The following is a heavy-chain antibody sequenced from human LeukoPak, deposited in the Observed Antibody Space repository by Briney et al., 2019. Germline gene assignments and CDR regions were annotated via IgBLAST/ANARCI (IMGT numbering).Heavy chain of an antibody. D-gene: IGHD3-10*02. V-gene: IGHV4-59*01. CDR3: ARGVFGEYPFDY. J-gene: IGHJ4*02. CDR2: IYYSGST. CDR1: GGSISSYY. Sequence: PSETLSLTCTVAGGSISSYYWSWIRQLPGKGLEWIGYIYYSGSTNYNPSLKSRVTISVDTSKNQFSLKLSSVTAADTAVYYCARGVFGEYPFDYWGQGTLVTVSS.